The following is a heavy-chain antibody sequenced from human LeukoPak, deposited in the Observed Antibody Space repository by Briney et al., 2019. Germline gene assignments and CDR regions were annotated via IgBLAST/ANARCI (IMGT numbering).Heavy chain of an antibody. V-gene: IGHV1-2*02. Sequence: ASVKVSCKASGYTFTGYYMHWVRQAPGQGLVWMGWINPNSGGTNYAQKFQGRVTMTRDTSISTAYMELSRLRSDDTAVYYCAREYIAAASTSVYWFDPWGQGTLVTVSS. CDR1: GYTFTGYY. CDR2: INPNSGGT. D-gene: IGHD6-13*01. J-gene: IGHJ5*02. CDR3: AREYIAAASTSVYWFDP.